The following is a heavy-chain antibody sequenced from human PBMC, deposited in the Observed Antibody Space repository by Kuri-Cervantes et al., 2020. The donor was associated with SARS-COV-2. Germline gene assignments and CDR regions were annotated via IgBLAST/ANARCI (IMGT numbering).Heavy chain of an antibody. J-gene: IGHJ4*02. CDR3: AKDTGYDFSSFDY. D-gene: IGHD3/OR15-3a*01. V-gene: IGHV3-23*01. Sequence: GGSLRLSCAASGFTFSSYAMSWVRQAPGKGLEWVSAISGSGGSTYYADSVKGRFTISRDNSKNTLFLQMNSLRTEDTALYYCAKDTGYDFSSFDYWGQGTLVTVSS. CDR2: ISGSGGST. CDR1: GFTFSSYA.